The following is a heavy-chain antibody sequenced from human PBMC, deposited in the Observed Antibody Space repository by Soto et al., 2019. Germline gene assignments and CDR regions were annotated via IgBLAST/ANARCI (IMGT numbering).Heavy chain of an antibody. CDR1: GGSISSSSYY. J-gene: IGHJ4*02. Sequence: SETLSLTCTVSGGSISSSSYYWGWIRQPPGKGLEWIGSIYSSGSTYYNPSLKRRVTISVDTSRNQFFLKLSSVTAADTAVYYCARVSGIAAAAALDYWGRGTLVTVSS. CDR2: IYSSGST. D-gene: IGHD6-13*01. V-gene: IGHV4-39*01. CDR3: ARVSGIAAAAALDY.